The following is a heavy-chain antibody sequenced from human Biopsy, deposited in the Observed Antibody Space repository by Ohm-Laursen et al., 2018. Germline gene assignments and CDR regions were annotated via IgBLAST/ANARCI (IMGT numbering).Heavy chain of an antibody. CDR1: GYTFTNYN. D-gene: IGHD3-3*01. Sequence: SSVKVSCNASGYTFTNYNVNWVRQAPGQGLEWMGGINPMFGTAKYAQRLQGRVTITADKSTSTADMELSSLRSDDTAVYYCARSFGVVINFEHNWFDPWGQGTLVTVSS. V-gene: IGHV1-69*06. CDR3: ARSFGVVINFEHNWFDP. J-gene: IGHJ5*02. CDR2: INPMFGTA.